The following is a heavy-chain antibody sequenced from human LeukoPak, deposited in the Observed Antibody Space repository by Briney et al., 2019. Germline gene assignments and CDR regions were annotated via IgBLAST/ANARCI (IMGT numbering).Heavy chain of an antibody. Sequence: GGSLRLSCAASGFTFSGYSMNWVRQAPGKGLEWVSSISSSSRYIYYADSMKGRLTISRDNAKNSLYLQMDSLRAEDTAVYYCARETYCTNTSCPIGDHFDYWGQGTLVTVSS. J-gene: IGHJ4*02. CDR3: ARETYCTNTSCPIGDHFDY. D-gene: IGHD2-2*01. CDR2: ISSSSRYI. V-gene: IGHV3-21*01. CDR1: GFTFSGYS.